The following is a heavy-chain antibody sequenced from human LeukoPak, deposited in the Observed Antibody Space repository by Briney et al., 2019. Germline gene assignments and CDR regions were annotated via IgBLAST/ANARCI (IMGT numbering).Heavy chain of an antibody. CDR2: IKSKTDGGTT. CDR1: GFTFSDAW. V-gene: IGHV3-15*01. D-gene: IGHD3-10*01. Sequence: GGSLRLSCAASGFTFSDAWMSWVRQAPGKGLEWVGRIKSKTDGGTTDYAAPVKGRFTILRDDSKTTLYLQMNSLRAEDTAVYYCARDIPVRYYGSGGFDYWGQGTLVTVSS. J-gene: IGHJ4*02. CDR3: ARDIPVRYYGSGGFDY.